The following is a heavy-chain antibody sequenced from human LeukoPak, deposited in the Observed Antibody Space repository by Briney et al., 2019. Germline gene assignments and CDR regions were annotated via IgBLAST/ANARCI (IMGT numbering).Heavy chain of an antibody. D-gene: IGHD6-19*01. CDR2: ISGSGSNT. CDR1: GFTFSNYA. J-gene: IGHJ4*02. V-gene: IGHV3-23*01. Sequence: GGSLRLPCAASGFTFSNYALSWVSQAPGKGLEWVSAISGSGSNTYYADSVKGRFTISRDNSKNTLYLQMNSLRAEDTAVYYCAKEIAVAEKIEGFDYSGQRTPVTVSS. CDR3: AKEIAVAEKIEGFDY.